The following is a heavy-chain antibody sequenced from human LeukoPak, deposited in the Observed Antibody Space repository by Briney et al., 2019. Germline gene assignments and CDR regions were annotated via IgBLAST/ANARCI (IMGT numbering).Heavy chain of an antibody. Sequence: SETLSLTCNVSGDSISSDYWGWIRQPPGKGLEWIAYVSSSGTTNDNPSLKSRVTISVDTSKNQLSLKLTSVTAADTAVYYCASHIGGSYSNYYYMDVWGKGTMVTVSS. J-gene: IGHJ6*03. CDR2: VSSSGTT. V-gene: IGHV4-59*08. CDR1: GDSISSDY. D-gene: IGHD1-26*01. CDR3: ASHIGGSYSNYYYMDV.